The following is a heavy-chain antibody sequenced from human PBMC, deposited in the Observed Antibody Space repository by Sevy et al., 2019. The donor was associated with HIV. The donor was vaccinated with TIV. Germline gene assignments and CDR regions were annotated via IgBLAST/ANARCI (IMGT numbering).Heavy chain of an antibody. Sequence: ASVKVSCKASGYTFTSYYMHWVRQAPGQGLEWMGIINPSGGSTSYAQKFQGRVTMTRDTSTSTVYMELSSLRSEDTAVYYCARVPPPRLGTAIVSRSYYFDYWGQGTLVTVSS. CDR2: INPSGGST. D-gene: IGHD5-18*01. CDR3: ARVPPPRLGTAIVSRSYYFDY. J-gene: IGHJ4*02. CDR1: GYTFTSYY. V-gene: IGHV1-46*01.